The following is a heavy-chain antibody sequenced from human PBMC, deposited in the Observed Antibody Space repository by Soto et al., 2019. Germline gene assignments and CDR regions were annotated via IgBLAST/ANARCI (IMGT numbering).Heavy chain of an antibody. Sequence: GASVKVSCKASGYTFTGYYMHWVRQAPGQGLEWMGWINPNSGGTNYAQKFQGWVTMTRDTSISTAYMELSRLRSDDTAVYYCARDRLDGPTKVGATPDDASDIWGQGTMVTGSS. D-gene: IGHD1-26*01. CDR2: INPNSGGT. V-gene: IGHV1-2*04. CDR3: ARDRLDGPTKVGATPDDASDI. CDR1: GYTFTGYY. J-gene: IGHJ3*02.